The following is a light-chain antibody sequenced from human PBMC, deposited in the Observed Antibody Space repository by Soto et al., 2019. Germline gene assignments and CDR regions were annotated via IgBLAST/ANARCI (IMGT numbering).Light chain of an antibody. CDR3: NSSTPSGTLDV. V-gene: IGLV2-14*02. J-gene: IGLJ1*01. CDR2: EGT. CDR1: SNDVGGYNL. Sequence: QSVLTQPASVSGSPGQSIIISCSGSSNDVGGYNLVSWYQHHSDKAPKVIIYEGTKRPSGHSTRFSGSTCANTASLAIYGPQAEDETDYYCNSSTPSGTLDVFGTGTKATVL.